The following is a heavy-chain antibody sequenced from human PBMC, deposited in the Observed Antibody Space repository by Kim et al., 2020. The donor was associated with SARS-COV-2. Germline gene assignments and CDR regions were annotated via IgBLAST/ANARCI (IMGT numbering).Heavy chain of an antibody. D-gene: IGHD2-2*01. CDR3: ATLGVVAEFDY. V-gene: IGHV1-69*02. CDR2: A. J-gene: IGHJ4*02. Sequence: ANYAQKFQGRVTITADKSTSTAYMELSSLRSEDTAVYYCATLGVVAEFDYWGQGTLVTVSS.